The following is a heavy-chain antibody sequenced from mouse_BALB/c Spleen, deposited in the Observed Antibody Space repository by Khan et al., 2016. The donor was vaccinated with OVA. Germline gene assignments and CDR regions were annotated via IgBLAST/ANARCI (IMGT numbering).Heavy chain of an antibody. CDR1: GYSITSDYA. D-gene: IGHD2-14*01. CDR3: ASIRFYYRYSFFDY. CDR2: ISYSGST. J-gene: IGHJ2*01. Sequence: EVQLQESGPGLVKPSQSLSLTCTVTGYSITSDYAWTWIRQFPGNKLEWMGYISYSGSTSYNPSLKSRISITRDASKNQFFLQLNSVTTEDTATFYFASIRFYYRYSFFDYWGQGTTLTVSS. V-gene: IGHV3-2*02.